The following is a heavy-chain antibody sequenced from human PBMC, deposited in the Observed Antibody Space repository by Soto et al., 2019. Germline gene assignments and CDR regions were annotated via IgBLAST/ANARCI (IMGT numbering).Heavy chain of an antibody. CDR2: IKSKTDGGTT. Sequence: PGGSLRLSCAASGFTFSNAWMNWVRQAPGKGLEWVGRIKSKTDGGTTDYAAPVKGRFTIPRDDSKNTLYLQMNSLKTEDTAVYYCTTLHPFGVMIDYWGQGTLVTVSS. D-gene: IGHD3-3*01. CDR3: TTLHPFGVMIDY. V-gene: IGHV3-15*07. CDR1: GFTFSNAW. J-gene: IGHJ4*02.